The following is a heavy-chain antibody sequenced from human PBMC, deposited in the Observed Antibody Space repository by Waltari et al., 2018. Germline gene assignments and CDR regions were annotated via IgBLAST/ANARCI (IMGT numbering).Heavy chain of an antibody. CDR2: LGGNGGDR. Sequence: VQLLESGVGLVPRGVSVGHSCAAAVFAFPNDGVGCGRKGPGKGLEWAASLGGNGGDRYSVGSVKERFTISRDNSESTLALQMDNLRGEDTAIYYFAKVLRAFSSSPFHFYFDSWGQGTLVAVSS. CDR3: AKVLRAFSSSPFHFYFDS. V-gene: IGHV3-23*01. J-gene: IGHJ4*02. CDR1: VFAFPNDG. D-gene: IGHD2-2*01.